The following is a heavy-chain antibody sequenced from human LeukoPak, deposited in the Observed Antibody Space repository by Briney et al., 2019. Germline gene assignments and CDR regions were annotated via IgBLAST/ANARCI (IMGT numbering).Heavy chain of an antibody. J-gene: IGHJ4*02. Sequence: GGSLRLSCAASGFTFSSYWMGWVRQAPGKGLEWVANIKDDGRQKYYVDSVKGRFTISRDNAKNSLSLQMNSLRAEDTAVYYCARVTAVAGFDHWGQGTLVTVSS. D-gene: IGHD6-19*01. CDR3: ARVTAVAGFDH. CDR1: GFTFSSYW. V-gene: IGHV3-7*03. CDR2: IKDDGRQK.